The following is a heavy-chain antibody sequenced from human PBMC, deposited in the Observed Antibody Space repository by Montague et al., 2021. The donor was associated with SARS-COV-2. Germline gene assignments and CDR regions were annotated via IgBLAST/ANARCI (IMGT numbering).Heavy chain of an antibody. CDR3: ASQVPDFWSGIDY. Sequence: SETLSLTCTVSGGSISSSSYYWGWIRQPPEKGLEWIGRIYYSGSTYYNPSLKSRVTISVDKSKNQFSLKLSSVTAADTAVYYCASQVPDFWSGIDYWGQGTLVTVSS. D-gene: IGHD3-3*01. CDR2: IYYSGST. CDR1: GGSISSSSYY. J-gene: IGHJ4*02. V-gene: IGHV4-39*07.